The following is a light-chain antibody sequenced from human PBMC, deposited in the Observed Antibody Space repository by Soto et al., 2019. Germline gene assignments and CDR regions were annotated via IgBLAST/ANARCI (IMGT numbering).Light chain of an antibody. V-gene: IGLV2-23*01. CDR1: SSDVGNYNL. CDR2: EDT. CDR3: WSYAVGRTYV. J-gene: IGLJ1*01. Sequence: QSALTQPPSVSGSPGQSITISSTGSSSDVGNYNLVSWYQQHPGKAPKLMIYEDTKWPSGVSNRFSGSKSGNTAYLTISGLEAEDEADYYCWSYAVGRTYVFGTGTKVTVL.